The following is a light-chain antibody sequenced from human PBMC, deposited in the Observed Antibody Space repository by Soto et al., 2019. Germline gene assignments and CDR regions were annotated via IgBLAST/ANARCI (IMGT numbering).Light chain of an antibody. CDR3: QQRNNWPRNT. CDR1: QIVSRH. J-gene: IGKJ2*01. Sequence: EIVLTQSPATVSLSPGERATLSCRASQIVSRHLAWYQQKPGQAPSLLIYDISNRDTGVPARFSGSGSGKDFTLTNSSLETEDSPVYYCQQRNNWPRNTFGQGTKLEIK. V-gene: IGKV3-11*01. CDR2: DIS.